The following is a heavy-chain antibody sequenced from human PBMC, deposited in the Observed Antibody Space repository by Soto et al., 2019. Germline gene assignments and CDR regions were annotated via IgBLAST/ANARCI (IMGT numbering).Heavy chain of an antibody. J-gene: IGHJ5*02. CDR3: ARLGYCSGGSCSGNWFDP. CDR2: IDPSDSYT. V-gene: IGHV5-10-1*01. CDR1: GCSFTSYW. D-gene: IGHD2-15*01. Sequence: GESLKISCKGSGCSFTSYWISWVRQMPGKGLEWMGRIDPSDSYTNYSPSFQGHVTISADKSISTAYLQWSSLKASDTAMYYCARLGYCSGGSCSGNWFDPWGQGTLVTVSS.